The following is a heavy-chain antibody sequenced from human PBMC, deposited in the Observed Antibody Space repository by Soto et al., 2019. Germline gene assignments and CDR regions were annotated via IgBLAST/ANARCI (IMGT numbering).Heavy chain of an antibody. D-gene: IGHD3-10*01. Sequence: PSETLSLTCTVSGGSISSSSYYWGWIRQPPGKGLEWIGSIYYGASTYYSPSLKSRVTISVDTSKTQFSLKLSSVTAADTAVYYWARHAVGETGFDPWGQGTLVTVSS. J-gene: IGHJ5*02. CDR2: IYYGAST. V-gene: IGHV4-39*01. CDR3: ARHAVGETGFDP. CDR1: GGSISSSSYY.